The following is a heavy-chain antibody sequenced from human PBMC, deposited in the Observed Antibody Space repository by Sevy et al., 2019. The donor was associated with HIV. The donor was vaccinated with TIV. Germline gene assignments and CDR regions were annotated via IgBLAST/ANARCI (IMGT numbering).Heavy chain of an antibody. CDR2: ISYDGSNK. CDR3: ARDHVLLWFWESTYYYYGMDV. J-gene: IGHJ6*02. D-gene: IGHD3-10*01. CDR1: GFTFSSYA. V-gene: IGHV3-30-3*01. Sequence: GGSLRLSCAASGFTFSSYAMHWVRQAPGKGLEWVAVISYDGSNKYYADSVKGRFTISRCNSKNTLDLQMNSLRAQDTAVFYFARDHVLLWFWESTYYYYGMDVWGQGTTVTVSS.